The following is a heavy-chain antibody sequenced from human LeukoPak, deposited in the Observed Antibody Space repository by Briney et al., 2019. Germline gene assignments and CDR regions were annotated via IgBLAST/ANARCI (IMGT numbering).Heavy chain of an antibody. CDR1: GGSISSSSYY. D-gene: IGHD6-13*01. CDR3: AASGIAAAPGTIYYYYYYGMDV. V-gene: IGHV4-39*07. J-gene: IGHJ6*02. CDR2: IYYSGST. Sequence: SETLSLTCTVSGGSISSSSYYWGWIRQPPGKGLEWIGSIYYSGSTYYNPSLKSRVTISVDTSKNQFSLKLSSVTAADTAVYYCAASGIAAAPGTIYYYYYYGMDVWGQGTTVTVSS.